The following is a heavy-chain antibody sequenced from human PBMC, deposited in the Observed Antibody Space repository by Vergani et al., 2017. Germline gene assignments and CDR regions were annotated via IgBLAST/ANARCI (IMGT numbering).Heavy chain of an antibody. CDR2: IRYDGSNK. D-gene: IGHD7-27*01. V-gene: IGHV3-30*02. J-gene: IGHJ6*02. CDR1: GFTSRYYG. CDR3: AKDRAGDKESYYYYGMDV. Sequence: QVHLVESGGGVVQPGRSLRLSCVVSGFTSRYYGMHWVRQAPGKGLEWVAFIRYDGSNKYYADSVKGRFTISRDNSKNTLYLQMNSLRAEDTAVYYCAKDRAGDKESYYYYGMDVWGQGTTVTVSS.